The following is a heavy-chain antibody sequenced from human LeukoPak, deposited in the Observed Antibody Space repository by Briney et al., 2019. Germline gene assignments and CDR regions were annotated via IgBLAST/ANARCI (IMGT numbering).Heavy chain of an antibody. D-gene: IGHD2-15*01. CDR2: INPSGGGT. CDR3: AREETRVGGSCYDY. Sequence: ASVKVSCKASGYTFTIYYIHWVRQAPGQGLEWMGIINPSGGGTSYAQKFQGRATMTRDTSTSTVYMDLYSLRSEDTAVYYCAREETRVGGSCYDYWGQGTLVTVSS. CDR1: GYTFTIYY. J-gene: IGHJ4*02. V-gene: IGHV1-46*01.